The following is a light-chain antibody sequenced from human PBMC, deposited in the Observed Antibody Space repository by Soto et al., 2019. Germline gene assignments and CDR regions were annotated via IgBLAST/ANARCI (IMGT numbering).Light chain of an antibody. J-gene: IGKJ5*01. CDR1: QAITNN. V-gene: IGKV1-9*01. Sequence: DIHLTQSPSSLSASVGDRVTITCRASQAITNNLAWYQQKPGNPPRLLIYEESTLHSGVPSRFSGSGSGTDFTLTISSLQPEDFATYYCQQANSFPLTFGQGTRLEIK. CDR2: EES. CDR3: QQANSFPLT.